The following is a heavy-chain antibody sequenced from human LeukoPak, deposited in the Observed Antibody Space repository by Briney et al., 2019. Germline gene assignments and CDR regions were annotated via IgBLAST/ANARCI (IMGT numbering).Heavy chain of an antibody. CDR1: GGTFSSYA. J-gene: IGHJ4*02. D-gene: IGHD2-15*01. V-gene: IGHV1-69*04. CDR3: ARGQECSGGSCIRNYFDY. Sequence: GASVKVSCKASGGTFSSYAISWVRQAPGQGLEWMGRIIPILGIANYAQKFQGRVTVTADKSTSTAYMELSSLRSEDTAVYYCARGQECSGGSCIRNYFDYWGQGTLVTVSS. CDR2: IIPILGIA.